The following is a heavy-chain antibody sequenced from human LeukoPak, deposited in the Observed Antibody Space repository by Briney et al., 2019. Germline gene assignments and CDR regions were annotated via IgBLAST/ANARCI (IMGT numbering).Heavy chain of an antibody. Sequence: GGTLRLSCAASGFTFSSYAMHWVRQAPGKGLEWVAVISYDGSNKYYADSAKGRFTISRDNSKNTLYLQMNSLRAEDTAVYYCARAWGYGDRLDYWGQGTLVTVSS. J-gene: IGHJ4*02. V-gene: IGHV3-30-3*01. CDR3: ARAWGYGDRLDY. CDR2: ISYDGSNK. CDR1: GFTFSSYA. D-gene: IGHD4-17*01.